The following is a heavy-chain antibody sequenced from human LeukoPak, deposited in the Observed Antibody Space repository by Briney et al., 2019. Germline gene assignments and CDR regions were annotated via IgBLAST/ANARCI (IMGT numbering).Heavy chain of an antibody. CDR2: TRHDGYT. V-gene: IGHV4-4*02. CDR3: AQSTDSYRAHGY. CDR1: GGSISGSDW. D-gene: IGHD2-8*02. Sequence: SETLSLTCAVSGGSISGSDWWSWVRQPPGKGLGWIGETRHDGYTNYNPSLKIRVTISVDKSKNQFSLNLHSVTAADTAVYYCAQSTDSYRAHGYWGQGILVTVSS. J-gene: IGHJ4*02.